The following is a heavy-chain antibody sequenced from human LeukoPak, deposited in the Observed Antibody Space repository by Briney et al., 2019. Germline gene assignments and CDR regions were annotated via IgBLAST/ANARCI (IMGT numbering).Heavy chain of an antibody. CDR2: ITGSGGST. CDR3: AKRNYEEAYFDY. Sequence: GGSLRLSCAASGFTFSTYAMSWVRQAPGKGLEWVSGITGSGGSTYYADSVKGRFTISRDNSKITLYLQMNSLRGEDTAVYYCAKRNYEEAYFDYWGRGTLVTVSS. D-gene: IGHD1-7*01. CDR1: GFTFSTYA. J-gene: IGHJ4*02. V-gene: IGHV3-23*01.